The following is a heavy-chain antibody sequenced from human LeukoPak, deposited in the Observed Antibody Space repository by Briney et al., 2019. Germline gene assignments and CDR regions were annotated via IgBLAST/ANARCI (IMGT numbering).Heavy chain of an antibody. CDR3: ASNIAILPGY. Sequence: GGSLRLSCAASGFTFRNYNMHWVRQAPGKGLEWVSSISSSSSYIYYADSVRGRFTISKDNAKNSLYLQMSSLRVEDTAVYYCASNIAILPGYWGQGTLVTVSS. J-gene: IGHJ4*02. V-gene: IGHV3-21*01. D-gene: IGHD5-18*01. CDR2: ISSSSSYI. CDR1: GFTFRNYN.